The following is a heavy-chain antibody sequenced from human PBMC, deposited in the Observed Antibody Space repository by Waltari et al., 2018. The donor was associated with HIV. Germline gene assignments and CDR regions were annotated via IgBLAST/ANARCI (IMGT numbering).Heavy chain of an antibody. V-gene: IGHV4-39*01. J-gene: IGHJ4*02. D-gene: IGHD6-19*01. Sequence: LSLTCTVSVGSISSSSYYWGWIRQPPGKGLEWIGGIYYSWSTYYNPSLKSRVTISVDTSKNQCSLKLSSVTAADTAVYYFARLLGYSSGWPYFDYWGQGTLVTVSS. CDR2: IYYSWST. CDR3: ARLLGYSSGWPYFDY. CDR1: VGSISSSSYY.